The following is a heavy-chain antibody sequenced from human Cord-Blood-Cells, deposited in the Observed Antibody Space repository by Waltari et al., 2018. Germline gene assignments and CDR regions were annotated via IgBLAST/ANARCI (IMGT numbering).Heavy chain of an antibody. J-gene: IGHJ4*02. Sequence: QLQLQESSPGLVKPSGTLSLTCAVSGDSVTSSYLWNWVRQPPGKGLEWIGQVHGSGRTNYNPSFASRVTVSLDTSNNQVSLKVTSATAADTAVYYCARDRGRGLYLDSWGPRTLVTVSP. CDR1: GDSVTSSYL. CDR2: VHGSGRT. V-gene: IGHV4-4*02. D-gene: IGHD2-15*01. CDR3: ARDRGRGLYLDS.